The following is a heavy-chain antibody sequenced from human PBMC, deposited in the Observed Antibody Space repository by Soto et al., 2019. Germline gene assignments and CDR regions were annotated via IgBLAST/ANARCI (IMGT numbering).Heavy chain of an antibody. D-gene: IGHD2-2*01. V-gene: IGHV1-2*02. J-gene: IGHJ6*02. CDR1: GFTFSAYY. CDR2: INPNSGGT. CDR3: ARSLLDEYSSSWRSAYYGMDV. Sequence: ASVKVSCKASGFTFSAYYIYWVRQDPGQRLEWIGWINPNSGGTNNAQKFQGRVTMTRDTSTSTVYMELSALISDDTAVYFCARSLLDEYSSSWRSAYYGMDVWGQGTTVTVSS.